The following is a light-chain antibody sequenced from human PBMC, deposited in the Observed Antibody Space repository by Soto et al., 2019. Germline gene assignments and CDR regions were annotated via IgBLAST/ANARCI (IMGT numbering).Light chain of an antibody. CDR1: SSDVGFYNS. V-gene: IGLV2-14*01. J-gene: IGLJ1*01. CDR2: DVN. CDR3: SSYTLTTTLGV. Sequence: QSALTQPASVSGSPGQSITISCTGTSSDVGFYNSVSWYQHHPGKAPKLMIYDVNNRPSGVSARFSGSKSGNTASLTISGLQPEDEADYYCSSYTLTTTLGVFGTGTKLTVL.